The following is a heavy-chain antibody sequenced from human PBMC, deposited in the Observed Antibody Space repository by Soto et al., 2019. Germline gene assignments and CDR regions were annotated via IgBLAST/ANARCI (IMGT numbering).Heavy chain of an antibody. J-gene: IGHJ4*02. Sequence: GWSLRLSCAASVFTFITYAMSWVRQAPGKGLEWVSGISGSGGSTDYADSVKGRFTISRDNSKNTLYLQMNSLRADDTAVYYCAKGGCSGGSCPMGFDYWGQGTLVTVSS. CDR1: VFTFITYA. CDR2: ISGSGGST. V-gene: IGHV3-23*01. D-gene: IGHD2-15*01. CDR3: AKGGCSGGSCPMGFDY.